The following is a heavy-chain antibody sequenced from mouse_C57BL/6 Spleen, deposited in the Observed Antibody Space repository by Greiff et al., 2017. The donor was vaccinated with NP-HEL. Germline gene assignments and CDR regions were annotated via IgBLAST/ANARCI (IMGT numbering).Heavy chain of an antibody. V-gene: IGHV1-69*01. CDR2: IDPSDSYT. CDR1: GYTFTSYW. D-gene: IGHD1-1*01. J-gene: IGHJ4*01. Sequence: QVQLQQPGAELVMPGASVKLSCKASGYTFTSYWMHWVKQRPGQGLEWIGEIDPSDSYTNYNQKFKGKSTLTVDKSSSTAYMQLSSLTSEDSAVYYCARHYGSSAYAMDYWGQGTSVTVSS. CDR3: ARHYGSSAYAMDY.